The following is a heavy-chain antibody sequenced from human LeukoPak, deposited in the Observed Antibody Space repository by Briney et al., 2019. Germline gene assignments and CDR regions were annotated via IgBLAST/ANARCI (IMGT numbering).Heavy chain of an antibody. Sequence: ASETLSLTCTVSGGSISSGGYYWSWIRQPPGKGLEWIGYIYHSGSTYYNPSLKSRVTISVDTSKNQFSLKLSSVTAADTAVYYCASTTHDAFDIWGQGTMVTVSS. D-gene: IGHD4-11*01. J-gene: IGHJ3*02. CDR2: IYHSGST. CDR1: GGSISSGGYY. CDR3: ASTTHDAFDI. V-gene: IGHV4-30-2*01.